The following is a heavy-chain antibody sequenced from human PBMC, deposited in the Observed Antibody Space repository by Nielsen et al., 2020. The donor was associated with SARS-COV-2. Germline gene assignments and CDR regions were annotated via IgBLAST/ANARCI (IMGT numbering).Heavy chain of an antibody. CDR2: IYYSGST. Sequence: SETLSLTCTVSGGSISSYYWSWIRQPPGKGLEWIGYIYYSGSTNYNPSLKSRVTISVDTSKNQFSLKLSSVTAADTAVYYCARLAYDAFDIWGQGTMVTVSS. CDR3: ARLAYDAFDI. V-gene: IGHV4-59*01. D-gene: IGHD2-21*01. CDR1: GGSISSYY. J-gene: IGHJ3*02.